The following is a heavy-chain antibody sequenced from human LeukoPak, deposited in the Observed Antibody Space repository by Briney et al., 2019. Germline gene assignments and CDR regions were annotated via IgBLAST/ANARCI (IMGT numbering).Heavy chain of an antibody. CDR1: GYTFTSYG. CDR2: ISAYNGNT. CDR3: AREGGIVVVPAATMGWYIGYYYYGMDV. V-gene: IGHV1-18*01. Sequence: ASVKVSCKASGYTFTSYGISWVRQAPGQGLEWMGWISAYNGNTNYAQKLQGRVTMTTDTSTSTAYMELRSLRSDDTAVYYCAREGGIVVVPAATMGWYIGYYYYGMDVWGQGTTVTVSS. J-gene: IGHJ6*02. D-gene: IGHD2-2*01.